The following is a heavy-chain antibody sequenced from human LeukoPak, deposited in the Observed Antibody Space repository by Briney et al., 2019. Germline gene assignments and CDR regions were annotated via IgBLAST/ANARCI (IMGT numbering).Heavy chain of an antibody. J-gene: IGHJ3*02. CDR3: ARDPSLNYYDSSGYPGDAFDI. D-gene: IGHD3-22*01. V-gene: IGHV1-2*02. CDR2: INPNSGGT. Sequence: GASVKVSCKASGYTFTGYYMHWVRQAPGQGLEWMGWINPNSGGTNYAQKFQGRVTMTRDTSISTAYMELSRLRSDDTAVYYCARDPSLNYYDSSGYPGDAFDIWGQGTMVTVSS. CDR1: GYTFTGYY.